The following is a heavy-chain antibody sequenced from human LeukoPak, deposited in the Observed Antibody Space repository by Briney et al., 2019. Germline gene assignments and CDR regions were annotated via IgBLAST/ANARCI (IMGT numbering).Heavy chain of an antibody. D-gene: IGHD3-22*01. CDR2: ISAYNGNT. Sequence: GASVKVSCKASGYTFTGYYMHWVRQAPGQGLEWMGWISAYNGNTNYAQKFQGRVTMTRDTSTTTGYMELRSLRSDDTAVYYCARVDRITMITVPFQLYVSDIWGQGTMVTVSS. CDR1: GYTFTGYY. J-gene: IGHJ3*02. CDR3: ARVDRITMITVPFQLYVSDI. V-gene: IGHV1-18*04.